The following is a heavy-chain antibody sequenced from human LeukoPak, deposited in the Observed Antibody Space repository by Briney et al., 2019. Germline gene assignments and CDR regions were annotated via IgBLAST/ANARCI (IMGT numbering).Heavy chain of an antibody. CDR2: IWYDGSNK. J-gene: IGHJ4*02. CDR1: GFTFSSYG. V-gene: IGHV3-33*01. CDR3: ARDVDQWLVGVLYY. D-gene: IGHD6-19*01. Sequence: GRSLRLSCAASGFTFSSYGMHWVRQAPGKGLEWVAVIWYDGSNKYYADSVKGRFTISRDNSKNTLYLQMHSLTVEDTAVYYCARDVDQWLVGVLYYWGQGTLVTVSS.